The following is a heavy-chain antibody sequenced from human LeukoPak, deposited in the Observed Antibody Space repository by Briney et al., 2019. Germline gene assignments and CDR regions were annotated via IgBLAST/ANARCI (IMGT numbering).Heavy chain of an antibody. CDR1: GFAFSSYW. Sequence: GGSLRLSCAASGFAFSSYWMLWVRQVPGKGLVWVCRIDGDGTTTYADFAKGRFTISRDNTNNILYLQMNSLRPEDTAIYYCSGSQFDYWGRGVLVTVSS. V-gene: IGHV3-74*01. J-gene: IGHJ4*02. CDR3: SGSQFDY. CDR2: IDGDGTT.